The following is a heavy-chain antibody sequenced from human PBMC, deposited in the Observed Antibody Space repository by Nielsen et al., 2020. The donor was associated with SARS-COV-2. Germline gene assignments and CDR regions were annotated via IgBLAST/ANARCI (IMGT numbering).Heavy chain of an antibody. CDR2: FSFNGSP. D-gene: IGHD3-22*01. J-gene: IGHJ4*02. CDR3: AGGFYDSRGYNLVY. Sequence: SETLSLTCTVSGDSITSYYWSWIRQPPGKGLEWIGYFSFNGSPNNNPSLRSRVTVSRDTSKNQFSLKLSSVTAADTAVYYCAGGFYDSRGYNLVYWGQGTLVTVSS. V-gene: IGHV4-59*04. CDR1: GDSITSYY.